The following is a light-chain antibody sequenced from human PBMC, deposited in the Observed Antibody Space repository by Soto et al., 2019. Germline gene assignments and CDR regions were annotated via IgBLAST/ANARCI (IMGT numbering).Light chain of an antibody. CDR3: AAWDDSLSDVV. J-gene: IGLJ2*01. V-gene: IGLV1-47*02. Sequence: QSALTQPPSASGTPGQRVTISCSGSSSNIGSNYVYWYQQLPGTAPKLLIYSNNQRPSGVPDRFSGSKSGTSASLAISGLRSEDEADYYCAAWDDSLSDVVFGGGTKVTVL. CDR1: SSNIGSNY. CDR2: SNN.